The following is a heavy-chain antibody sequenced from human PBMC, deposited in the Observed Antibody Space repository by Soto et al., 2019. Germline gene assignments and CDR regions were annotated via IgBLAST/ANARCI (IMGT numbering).Heavy chain of an antibody. V-gene: IGHV4-39*01. CDR2: IYYSVST. J-gene: IGHJ4*02. D-gene: IGHD3-10*01. CDR1: CGSITTSSHY. CDR3: SRQGFGELSFVDY. Sequence: QLQLQELGPGLVKPSETLSLTCTVSCGSITTSSHYWGWIRQPPGKGLEWIGSIYYSVSTYYNPSLKSRVTISQDTFKTQFSLNLSSVTAADTAVYYCSRQGFGELSFVDYWGQGTQVTVSS.